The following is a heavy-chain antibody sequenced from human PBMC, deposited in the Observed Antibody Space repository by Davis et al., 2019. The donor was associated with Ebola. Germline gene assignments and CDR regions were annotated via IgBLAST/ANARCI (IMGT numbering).Heavy chain of an antibody. Sequence: AASVKVSCKASGYNFNDYYIHWVRQAPGQGLEWMGWININTGNPTYAQGFTGRFVFSLDTSVSTAYLQISSLKAEDTAVYYCARASGWYFDLWGRGTLVTVSS. J-gene: IGHJ2*01. CDR3: ARASGWYFDL. CDR2: ININTGNP. V-gene: IGHV7-4-1*02. CDR1: GYNFNDYY.